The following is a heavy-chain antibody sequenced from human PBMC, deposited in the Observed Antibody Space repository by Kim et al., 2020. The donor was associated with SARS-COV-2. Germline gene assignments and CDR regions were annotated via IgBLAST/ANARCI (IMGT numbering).Heavy chain of an antibody. V-gene: IGHV1-69*13. Sequence: SVKVSCKASGGTFSSYAISWVRQAPGQGLEWMGGIIPIFGTANYAQKFQGRVTITADESTSTAYMELSSLRSEDTAVYYCAREGYIAAAGDDYWGQGTLVTVSS. CDR1: GGTFSSYA. CDR3: AREGYIAAAGDDY. D-gene: IGHD6-13*01. CDR2: IIPIFGTA. J-gene: IGHJ4*02.